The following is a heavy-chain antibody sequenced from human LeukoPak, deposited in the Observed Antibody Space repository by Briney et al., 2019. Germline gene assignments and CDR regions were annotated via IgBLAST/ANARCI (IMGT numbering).Heavy chain of an antibody. CDR2: IKLDGSEK. CDR3: ARDER. J-gene: IGHJ4*02. CDR1: GFIFSDSW. V-gene: IGHV3-7*01. Sequence: GGSLRLSCAASGFIFSDSWMSWVRQAPGKGLEWVANIKLDGSEKYYVDSVKGRFTISRDNAKNSLYLQMNSLRAEDTAVYYCARDERWGQGTLVTVSS.